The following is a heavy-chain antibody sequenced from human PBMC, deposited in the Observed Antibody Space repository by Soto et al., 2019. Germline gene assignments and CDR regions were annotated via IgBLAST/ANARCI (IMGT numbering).Heavy chain of an antibody. CDR2: INAGNGNT. CDR3: ARDRGPRAWFDP. J-gene: IGHJ5*02. CDR1: GYTFTSYA. Sequence: GASVKVSCKASGYTFTSYAMHWVRQAPGQRLEWMGWINAGNGNTKYSQKLQGRVTITRDTSASTAYMELSSLRSEDTAVYYCARDRGPRAWFDPWGQGTLVTVSS. V-gene: IGHV1-3*01. D-gene: IGHD3-16*01.